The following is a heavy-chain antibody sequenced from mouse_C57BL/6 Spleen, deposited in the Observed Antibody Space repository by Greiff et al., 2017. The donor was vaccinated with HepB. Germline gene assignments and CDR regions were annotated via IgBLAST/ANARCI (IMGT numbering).Heavy chain of an antibody. Sequence: QVQLQQPGAELVRPGASVKLSCKASGYTFTDYYINWVKQRPGQGLEWIARIYPGSGNTYYNEKFKGKATLTAEKSSSTAYMQLSSLTSEDSAVYFCANYYGSSPFAYWGQGTLVTVSA. J-gene: IGHJ3*01. V-gene: IGHV1-76*01. CDR2: IYPGSGNT. D-gene: IGHD1-1*01. CDR3: ANYYGSSPFAY. CDR1: GYTFTDYY.